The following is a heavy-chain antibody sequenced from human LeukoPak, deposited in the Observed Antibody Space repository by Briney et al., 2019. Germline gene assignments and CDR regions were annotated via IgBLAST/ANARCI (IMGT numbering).Heavy chain of an antibody. J-gene: IGHJ4*02. CDR3: AKRGPIYSATPGNYFDH. CDR2: ISGSDDGT. V-gene: IGHV3-23*01. D-gene: IGHD3-10*01. Sequence: GGSLRLSCGASGFTFSNYWMSWVRQAPGKGLEWVSSISGSDDGTYYADSVKGRFTISRDNSKNTVYLQMNSLSAEDTAIYYCAKRGPIYSATPGNYFDHWGQGTLVTVSS. CDR1: GFTFSNYW.